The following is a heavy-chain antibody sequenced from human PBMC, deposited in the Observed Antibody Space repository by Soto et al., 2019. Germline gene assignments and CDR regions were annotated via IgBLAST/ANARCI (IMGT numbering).Heavy chain of an antibody. CDR1: GGSISSYY. CDR3: ARHKSSVTTYLFDY. V-gene: IGHV4-59*08. CDR2: IYYSGST. Sequence: SETLSLTCTVSGGSISSYYLSWIRQPPGKGLEWIGYIYYSGSTDYNPSLKSRVTISVDTSKNQFSLKLSSVTAADTAVYYCARHKSSVTTYLFDYWGQGTLVTVSS. D-gene: IGHD4-17*01. J-gene: IGHJ4*02.